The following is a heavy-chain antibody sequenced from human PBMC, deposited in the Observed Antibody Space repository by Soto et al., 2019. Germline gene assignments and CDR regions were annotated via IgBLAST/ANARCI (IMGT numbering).Heavy chain of an antibody. CDR1: GFTFSSYG. CDR2: ISYDGSNK. D-gene: IGHD3-10*01. V-gene: IGHV3-30*18. J-gene: IGHJ4*02. CDR3: AKDSISYYGSGSPTDY. Sequence: GGSLRLSCAASGFTFSSYGMHWVRKAPGKGLEWVAVISYDGSNKYYADSVKGRFTISRDNSKNTLYLQMNSLRAEDTAVYYCAKDSISYYGSGSPTDYWGQGTLVTVSS.